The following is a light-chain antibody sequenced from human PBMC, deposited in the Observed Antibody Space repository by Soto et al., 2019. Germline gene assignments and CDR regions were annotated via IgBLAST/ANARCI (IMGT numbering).Light chain of an antibody. V-gene: IGKV3-20*01. CDR2: GAS. Sequence: EIVFTQSPGTLSLSPGEIATLSFMASQSVSNLAWYQQKPGHAPRLLIYGASSRATGIPDRFSGSGSGTDFHLTISRLEPEDFAVYYCQHYGSSPPSITFGQGTRLEIK. CDR1: QSVSN. J-gene: IGKJ5*01. CDR3: QHYGSSPPSIT.